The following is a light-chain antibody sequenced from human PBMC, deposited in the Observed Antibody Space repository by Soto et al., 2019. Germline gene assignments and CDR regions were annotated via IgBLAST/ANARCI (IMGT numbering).Light chain of an antibody. J-gene: IGKJ4*01. CDR1: QSVGRNY. V-gene: IGKV3-20*01. CDR2: GAS. CDR3: QQYASSPLT. Sequence: EIVLTQSPGTLSLSPGERATLSCRASQSVGRNYLAWYQQKPGQAPRLLIHGASSRATGIPDRFSGSGSGTDFTLTRSTLEPEAFAVYYCQQYASSPLTFGGGTNVEIK.